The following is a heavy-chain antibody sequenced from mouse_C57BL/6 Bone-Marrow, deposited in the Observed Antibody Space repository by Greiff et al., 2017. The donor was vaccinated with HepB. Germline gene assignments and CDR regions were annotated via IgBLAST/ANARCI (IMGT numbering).Heavy chain of an antibody. V-gene: IGHV1-15*01. CDR1: GYTFTDYE. CDR3: TRDGSSHAWFAY. CDR2: IDPETGGT. J-gene: IGHJ3*01. D-gene: IGHD1-1*01. Sequence: LVESGAELVRPGASVTLSCKASGYTFTDYEMHWVKQTPVHGLEWIGAIDPETGGTAYNHKFKGKAILTADKSSSTAYMELRSLTSEDSAVYYCTRDGSSHAWFAYWGQGTLVTVSA.